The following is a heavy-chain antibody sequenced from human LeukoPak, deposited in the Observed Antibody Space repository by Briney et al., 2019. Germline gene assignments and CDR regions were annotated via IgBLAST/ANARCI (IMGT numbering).Heavy chain of an antibody. J-gene: IGHJ3*02. CDR1: GFTVSSNN. CDR2: ISSSSSYI. D-gene: IGHD1-1*01. V-gene: IGHV3-21*01. Sequence: GGSLRLSCAASGFTVSSNNMSWVRPAPGKGLEWVSSISSSSSYIYYADSVKGRFTISRDNAKNSLYLQMNSLRAEDTAVYYCARHFGDSSEYNWNVPDAFDIWGQGTMVTVSS. CDR3: ARHFGDSSEYNWNVPDAFDI.